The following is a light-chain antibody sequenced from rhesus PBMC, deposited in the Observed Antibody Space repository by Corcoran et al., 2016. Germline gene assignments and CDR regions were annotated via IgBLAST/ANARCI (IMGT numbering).Light chain of an antibody. CDR1: QGITND. V-gene: IGKV1-25*01. Sequence: DIQMTQSPSSLSASVGDRVTITCRASQGITNDLAWYQQKPGETSKLLIYEASSFQSGIPSRFSGSGSGTDFTLTISSLQSEDFASYYCQHYYSTPFTFGPGTKLDIK. J-gene: IGKJ3*01. CDR2: EAS. CDR3: QHYYSTPFT.